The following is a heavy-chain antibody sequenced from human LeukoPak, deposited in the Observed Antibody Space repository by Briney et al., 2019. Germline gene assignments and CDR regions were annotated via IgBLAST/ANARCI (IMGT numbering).Heavy chain of an antibody. V-gene: IGHV3-30*03. J-gene: IGHJ4*02. CDR1: GFTFSSYG. CDR3: ARGYSSSWLGYFDY. CDR2: VSSDGSNK. Sequence: GGSLRLSCAASGFTFSSYGIHWVRQAPDKGLEWVAVVSSDGSNKYYADSVKGRFTISRDTSKNTLYLQMNSLGAEDTAVYYCARGYSSSWLGYFDYWGPGTLVTVSS. D-gene: IGHD6-13*01.